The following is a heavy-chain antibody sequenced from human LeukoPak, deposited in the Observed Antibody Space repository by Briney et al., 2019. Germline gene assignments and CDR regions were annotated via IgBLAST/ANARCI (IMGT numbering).Heavy chain of an antibody. V-gene: IGHV3-33*01. Sequence: AGSLRLSCAASGFTFSSFGIHWVRQAPGKGLEWVAVIWYDGSEKYYADSVKGRFTISRDNAKNSLYLQMNSLRAEDTAVYYCARDQSSGYDYYYYGMDVWGQGTTVTVSS. CDR1: GFTFSSFG. CDR2: IWYDGSEK. D-gene: IGHD5-12*01. CDR3: ARDQSSGYDYYYYGMDV. J-gene: IGHJ6*02.